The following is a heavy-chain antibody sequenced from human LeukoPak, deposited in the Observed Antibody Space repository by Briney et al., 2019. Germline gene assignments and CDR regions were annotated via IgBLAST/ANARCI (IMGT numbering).Heavy chain of an antibody. CDR3: ARPSLGYSGPDY. CDR1: GYTFTSYY. D-gene: IGHD1-26*01. J-gene: IGHJ4*02. V-gene: IGHV1-2*02. Sequence: ASVKVSCKASGYTFTSYYMHWVRQAPGQGLEWMGWINPNSGGTNYAQKFQGRVTMTRDTSISTAYMELSRLRSDDTAVYYCARPSLGYSGPDYWGQGTLVTVSS. CDR2: INPNSGGT.